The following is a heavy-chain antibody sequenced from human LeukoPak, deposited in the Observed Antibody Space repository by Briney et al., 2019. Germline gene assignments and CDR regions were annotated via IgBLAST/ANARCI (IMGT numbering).Heavy chain of an antibody. V-gene: IGHV1-46*01. Sequence: ASVKVSCKASGYTFTSYYMHWVRQVPGQALEWMGIINPSGGSTSYAQKFQRRVTMTRDMSTTTVYMGLSSLRPEDTAVYYCARATIGNNWFDPWGQGPLVTVSS. CDR2: INPSGGST. CDR1: GYTFTSYY. CDR3: ARATIGNNWFDP. J-gene: IGHJ5*02.